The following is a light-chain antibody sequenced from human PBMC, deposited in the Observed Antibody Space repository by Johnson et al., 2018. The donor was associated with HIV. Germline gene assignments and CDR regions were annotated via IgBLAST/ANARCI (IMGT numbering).Light chain of an antibody. J-gene: IGLJ1*01. Sequence: QSVLTQPPSVSAAPGQKVTISCSGTSSNIGNNYISWYQQLPGTAPKLLIYENNKRPSGIPDRFSGSKSGTSATLGITGLQTGDEADYYFGTWDSSLSAGIFGPGTKVTVL. CDR2: ENN. CDR3: GTWDSSLSAGI. CDR1: SSNIGNNY. V-gene: IGLV1-51*02.